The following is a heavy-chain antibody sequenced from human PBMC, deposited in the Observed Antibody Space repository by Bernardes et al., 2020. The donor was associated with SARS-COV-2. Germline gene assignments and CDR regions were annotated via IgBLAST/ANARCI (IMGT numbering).Heavy chain of an antibody. D-gene: IGHD3-3*01. CDR3: ATERQSLTVFGVGHDAFDF. V-gene: IGHV3-43*01. CDR2: VSWDGSTT. Sequence: GGSLRLSCEASGFSLGSYWMSWVRQVPGKGLEWVSLVSWDGSTTNYAESVKGRFIISRDSSRNTVHLQMDSLRKEDTALYYCATERQSLTVFGVGHDAFDFWGQGTMVTVSS. CDR1: GFSLGSYW. J-gene: IGHJ3*01.